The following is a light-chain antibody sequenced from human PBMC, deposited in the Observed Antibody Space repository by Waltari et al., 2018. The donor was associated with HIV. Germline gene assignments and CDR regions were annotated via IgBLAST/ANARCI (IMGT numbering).Light chain of an antibody. CDR1: SSYVGGFNY. CDR3: SSYTTSSTRGM. CDR2: GVS. Sequence: QSALTQPASVSGSPGQSITISCTGTSSYVGGFNYVSWYQHHPGKAPKLMIYGVSNRPSGVSNRFSGSKTGNTAALTISGLQAEDEADYYCSSYTTSSTRGMFGGGTKLTVL. J-gene: IGLJ3*02. V-gene: IGLV2-14*01.